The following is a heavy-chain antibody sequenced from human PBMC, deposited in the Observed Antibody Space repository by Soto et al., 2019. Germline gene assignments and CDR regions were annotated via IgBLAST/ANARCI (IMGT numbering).Heavy chain of an antibody. CDR1: GGSIGSSNW. Sequence: QVQLQESGPGLVKPSGTLSLTCAVSGGSIGSSNWWSWVRPPPGKGLEWIGEIYDSGSTNYNPSLKCRVTIALDQSENQVSLRLSSVTAADTAVYYCVRLKTYDILNKSDYWGQGALVSVSS. V-gene: IGHV4-4*02. D-gene: IGHD3-9*01. CDR3: VRLKTYDILNKSDY. CDR2: IYDSGST. J-gene: IGHJ4*02.